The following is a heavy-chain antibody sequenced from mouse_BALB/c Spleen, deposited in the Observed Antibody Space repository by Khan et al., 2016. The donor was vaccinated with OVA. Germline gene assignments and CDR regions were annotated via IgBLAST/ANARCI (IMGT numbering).Heavy chain of an antibody. CDR2: ISSGGSYT. V-gene: IGHV5-6*02. CDR3: ARLAYYYDSEGFAY. J-gene: IGHJ3*01. CDR1: GFTFSTYG. D-gene: IGHD1-1*01. Sequence: EVRLVESGGDLVKPGGSLKLSCAASGFTFSTYGMSWVRQTLDKRLEWVATISSGGSYTYYPDSVKGRFTISRDNAKNTLYLQMSSLKSEDTAMYYCARLAYYYDSEGFAYWGQGTLVTVSA.